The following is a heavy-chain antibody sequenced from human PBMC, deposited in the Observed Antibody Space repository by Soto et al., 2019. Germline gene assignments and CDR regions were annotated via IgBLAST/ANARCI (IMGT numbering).Heavy chain of an antibody. V-gene: IGHV1-69*06. J-gene: IGHJ4*02. Sequence: SVKVSCKASGDSLSTNPISWVRQAPGQGLEWMGGTGSGTGPGNHAQKFQGRLTVTADKSTSTVYMELTNLSSEDTAVYYCARRDSGGFYRFFDSWGQGTLVTV. CDR2: TGSGTGPG. D-gene: IGHD2-15*01. CDR1: GDSLSTNP. CDR3: ARRDSGGFYRFFDS.